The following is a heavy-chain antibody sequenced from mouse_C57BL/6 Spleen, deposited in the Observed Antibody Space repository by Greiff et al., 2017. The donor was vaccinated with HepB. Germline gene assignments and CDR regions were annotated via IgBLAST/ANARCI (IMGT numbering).Heavy chain of an antibody. J-gene: IGHJ2*01. V-gene: IGHV5-6*01. CDR3: ARHHDYYGSSLYYFDY. CDR1: GFTFSSYG. CDR2: LSSGGSYT. D-gene: IGHD1-1*01. Sequence: DVHLVESGGDLVKPGGSLKLSCAASGFTFSSYGMSWVRQTPDKRLEWVATLSSGGSYTYYPDSVKGRFTISRDNAKNTLYLQMSSLKTEDTARYYCARHHDYYGSSLYYFDYWGQGTTLTVSS.